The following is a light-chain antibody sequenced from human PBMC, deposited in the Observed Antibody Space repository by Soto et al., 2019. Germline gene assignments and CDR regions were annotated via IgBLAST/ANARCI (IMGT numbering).Light chain of an antibody. CDR2: KAS. CDR1: QSISSW. J-gene: IGKJ1*01. Sequence: DIQMTQSPSTLSASVGDRVTITCRASQSISSWLVWYQQKPGKAPKLLIYKASSLESGVPSRFSGSGSGTEFTLTISSLQPDDFATYYCQQYNNSPWTFGQGTKVEIK. CDR3: QQYNNSPWT. V-gene: IGKV1-5*03.